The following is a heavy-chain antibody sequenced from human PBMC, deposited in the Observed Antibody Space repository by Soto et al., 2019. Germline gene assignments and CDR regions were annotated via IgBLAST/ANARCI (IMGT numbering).Heavy chain of an antibody. CDR3: ARDRLRFLEWFSGMDV. D-gene: IGHD3-3*01. CDR1: GYTFTGYY. V-gene: IGHV1-2*04. Sequence: GASVKVSCKASGYTFTGYYMHWVRQAPGQGLDWMGWINPNSGGTNYAQKFQGWVTMTRDTSISTAYMELSRLRSDDTAVYYCARDRLRFLEWFSGMDVWGQGTTVTVSS. J-gene: IGHJ6*02. CDR2: INPNSGGT.